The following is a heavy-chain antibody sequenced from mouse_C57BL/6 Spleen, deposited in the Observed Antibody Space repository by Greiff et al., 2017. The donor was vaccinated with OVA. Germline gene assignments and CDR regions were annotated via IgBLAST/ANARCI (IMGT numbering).Heavy chain of an antibody. CDR2: IWRGGST. Sequence: VQLQESGPGLVQPSQSLSITCTVSGFSLTSYGVHWVRQSPGKGLEWLGVIWRGGSTDYNAAFMSRLSITKDNSKSQVFFKMNSLQADDTAIYYCAKNSDYYGSSSYWYFDVWGTGTTVTVSS. CDR1: GFSLTSYG. J-gene: IGHJ1*03. D-gene: IGHD1-1*01. CDR3: AKNSDYYGSSSYWYFDV. V-gene: IGHV2-5*01.